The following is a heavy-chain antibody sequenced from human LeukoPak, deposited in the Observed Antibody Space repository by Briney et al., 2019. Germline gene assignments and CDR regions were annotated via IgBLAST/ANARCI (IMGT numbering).Heavy chain of an antibody. CDR3: ARALRVGRYSADY. Sequence: GGSLRLSCATSGFTFSSHWMTWVRQAPGKGLEWVANIKEDGSKKNYVDSVKGRFTISRDNAKNSLYLQMNSLRAEDTAVYYCARALRVGRYSADYWGQGTLVTVSS. CDR1: GFTFSSHW. J-gene: IGHJ4*02. CDR2: IKEDGSKK. V-gene: IGHV3-7*03. D-gene: IGHD2-15*01.